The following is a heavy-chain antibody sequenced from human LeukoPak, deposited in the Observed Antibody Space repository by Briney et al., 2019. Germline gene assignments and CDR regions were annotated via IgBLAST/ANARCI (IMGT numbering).Heavy chain of an antibody. CDR3: ARAPPQRDYGDYLGWFDP. V-gene: IGHV4-31*03. D-gene: IGHD4-17*01. CDR1: GGSISSSSYY. CDR2: IYYSGST. J-gene: IGHJ5*02. Sequence: SETLSLTCTVSGGSISSSSYYWGWIRQHPGKGLEWIGYIYYSGSTYYNPSLKSRVTISVDTSKNQFSLKLSSVTAADTAVYYCARAPPQRDYGDYLGWFDPWGQGTLVTVSS.